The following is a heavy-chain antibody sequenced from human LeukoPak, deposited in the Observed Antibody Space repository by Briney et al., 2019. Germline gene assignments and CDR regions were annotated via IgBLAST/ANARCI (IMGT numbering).Heavy chain of an antibody. CDR1: GFTFSSYE. Sequence: GSLRLSCAASGFTFSSYEMNWVRQAPGKGLEWVSYISSSGSTIYYADSVKGRFTISRDNAENSLYLQMNSLRAEDTAVYYCAREMTTVTTYFDYWGQGTLVTVSS. D-gene: IGHD4-17*01. V-gene: IGHV3-48*03. J-gene: IGHJ4*02. CDR2: ISSSGSTI. CDR3: AREMTTVTTYFDY.